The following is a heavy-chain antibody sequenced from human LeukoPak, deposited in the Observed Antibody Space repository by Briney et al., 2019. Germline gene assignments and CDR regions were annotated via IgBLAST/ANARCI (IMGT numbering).Heavy chain of an antibody. D-gene: IGHD6-13*01. Sequence: GGSLTLPCAVSGHTFNTYRMNWARQATGKALEWVSYFSSSSSSTRYYADSVKVRFTMSRDNAKTSLYLQMNSLRDEDTAMYYRARVEQKPLAVCGMDVWGQGTTVTVSS. CDR1: GHTFNTYR. V-gene: IGHV3-48*02. CDR2: FSSSSSSTR. J-gene: IGHJ6*02. CDR3: ARVEQKPLAVCGMDV.